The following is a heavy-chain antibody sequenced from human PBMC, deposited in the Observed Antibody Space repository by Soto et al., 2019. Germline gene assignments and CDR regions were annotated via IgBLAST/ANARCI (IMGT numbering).Heavy chain of an antibody. CDR3: ARARYYYYGMDV. Sequence: NLSLECAVYGGYFSGYYWTWIRQHPGKGLEWIGEINHSGSTNYNPSLKSRVTISVDTSKNQFSLKLSSVTAADTAVYYCARARYYYYGMDVWGQGTTVTVSS. V-gene: IGHV4-34*01. CDR1: GGYFSGYY. CDR2: INHSGST. J-gene: IGHJ6*02.